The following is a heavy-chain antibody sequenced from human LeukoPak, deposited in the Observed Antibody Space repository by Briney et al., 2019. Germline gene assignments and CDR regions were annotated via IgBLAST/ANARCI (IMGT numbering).Heavy chain of an antibody. V-gene: IGHV1-18*01. Sequence: ASVKVSCKTSGYTFTNYGIAWVRQAPGQGLEWMGWINGYNGNTNYAQKSQRRVTMTTDTSTSKPYMELRSLTYEDTAVYYCMRDPSRGVLTDWGEFAPSGQGTLVTASS. D-gene: IGHD2-21*02. CDR1: GYTFTNYG. J-gene: IGHJ5*02. CDR3: MRDPSRGVLTDWGEFAP. CDR2: INGYNGNT.